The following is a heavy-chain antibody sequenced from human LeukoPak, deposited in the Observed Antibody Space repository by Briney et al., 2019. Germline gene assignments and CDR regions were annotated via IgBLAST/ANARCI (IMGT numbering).Heavy chain of an antibody. CDR3: ASHIVVVPAAISWFDP. Sequence: ASVKVSCKASGYTFTGYYMHWVRQAPGQGLAWMGWINPNSGGTNYAQKFQGRVTMTRDTSISTAYMELSRLRSDDTAVYYCASHIVVVPAAISWFDPWGQGTLVTVSS. CDR2: INPNSGGT. V-gene: IGHV1-2*02. D-gene: IGHD2-2*01. CDR1: GYTFTGYY. J-gene: IGHJ5*02.